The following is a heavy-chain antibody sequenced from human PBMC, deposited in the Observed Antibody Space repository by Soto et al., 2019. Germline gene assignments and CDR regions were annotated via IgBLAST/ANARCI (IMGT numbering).Heavy chain of an antibody. CDR1: GGSITTSSYN. CDR3: ARYRREAVAGYTLDN. D-gene: IGHD6-13*01. CDR2: IYYDGST. J-gene: IGHJ4*02. Sequence: SETLSLTCSVSGGSITTSSYNWDWIRQPPGKGLEWIGTIYYDGSTSYNPSLRSQVTISVDTSKNHFALKVNSVTAADTAVYYRARYRREAVAGYTLDNWGQGIWVTVSS. V-gene: IGHV4-39*02.